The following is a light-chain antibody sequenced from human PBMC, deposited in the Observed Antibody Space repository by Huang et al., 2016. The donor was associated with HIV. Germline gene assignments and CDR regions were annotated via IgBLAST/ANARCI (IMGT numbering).Light chain of an antibody. CDR3: QQYNSYPLT. CDR2: KAS. Sequence: DIQMTQSPSSLSASVRVTVTITCRASQSISSWLAWYQQKPGKAPELLIYKASNLETGVPSRFSGSGSGTQFTLTISSLQPDDFATYYCQQYNSYPLTFGGGTKVEIK. J-gene: IGKJ4*01. CDR1: QSISSW. V-gene: IGKV1-5*03.